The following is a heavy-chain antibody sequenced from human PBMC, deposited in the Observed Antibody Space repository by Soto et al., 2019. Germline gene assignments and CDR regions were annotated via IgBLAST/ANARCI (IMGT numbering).Heavy chain of an antibody. CDR1: GGSISSYY. Sequence: SETLSLTCTVSGGSISSYYWSWIRQPPGKGLEWIGYIYYSGSTNYNPSLKSRVTISVDTSKNQFSLKLSSVTAADTAVYYCARSALYCSSTSCYVGWFDPWGQGTLVTVSS. J-gene: IGHJ5*02. CDR2: IYYSGST. CDR3: ARSALYCSSTSCYVGWFDP. V-gene: IGHV4-59*01. D-gene: IGHD2-2*01.